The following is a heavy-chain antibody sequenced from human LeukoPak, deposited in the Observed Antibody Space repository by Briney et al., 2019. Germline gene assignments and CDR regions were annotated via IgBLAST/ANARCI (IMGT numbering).Heavy chain of an antibody. CDR2: INQDGSDG. CDR1: GFTFSKYW. CDR3: TRASSGRAFDY. J-gene: IGHJ4*02. V-gene: IGHV3-7*01. Sequence: AGGSLRLSCAASGFTFSKYWMRWVRQAPGKGLEWVASINQDGSDGSYVDSVEGRFTISRDNAKNSLYLEMTSLRVEDTALYYCTRASSGRAFDYWGQGALVTVSS.